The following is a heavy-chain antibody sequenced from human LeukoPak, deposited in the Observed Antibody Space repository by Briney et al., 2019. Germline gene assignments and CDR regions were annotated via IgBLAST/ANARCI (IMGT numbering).Heavy chain of an antibody. J-gene: IGHJ4*02. D-gene: IGHD6-19*01. V-gene: IGHV3-7*03. CDR2: IKQDGSEK. CDR3: ARGGSGWTNFDY. Sequence: GGSLRLSCTASGLTLSNYWMIWVRQAPGKGLQWVAKIKQDGSEKYYVDSVKGRFTISRDNAENSLYLQMNSLRTEDTAVYYCARGGSGWTNFDYWGQGSLVTVSS. CDR1: GLTLSNYW.